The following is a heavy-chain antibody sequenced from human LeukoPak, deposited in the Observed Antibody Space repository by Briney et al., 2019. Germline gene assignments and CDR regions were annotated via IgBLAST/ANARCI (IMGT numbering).Heavy chain of an antibody. D-gene: IGHD3-22*01. CDR3: ARGLGGYFSAHAFDI. J-gene: IGHJ3*02. V-gene: IGHV3-23*01. CDR2: ISGSGGST. CDR1: GFTFSRYG. Sequence: GGSLRLSCAASGFTFSRYGMHWVRQAPGKGLEWVSAISGSGGSTYYADSVKGRFTISRDNSKNALYLQMNSLRAEDTAVYYCARGLGGYFSAHAFDIWGQGTMVTVSS.